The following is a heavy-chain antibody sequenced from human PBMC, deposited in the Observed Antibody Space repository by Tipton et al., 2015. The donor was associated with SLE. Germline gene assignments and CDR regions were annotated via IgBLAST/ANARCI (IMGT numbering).Heavy chain of an antibody. CDR2: ISSSSSYI. Sequence: GSLRLSCAASGFTVSSNYMSWVRQAPGKGLEWVSSISSSSSYICYADSVKGRFTISRDSAKNSLYLQMNSLRAEDTAVYYCARIPFVQGQRIQLWSYYFDYWGQGTLVTVSS. CDR3: ARIPFVQGQRIQLWSYYFDY. J-gene: IGHJ4*02. D-gene: IGHD5-18*01. CDR1: GFTVSSNY. V-gene: IGHV3-21*01.